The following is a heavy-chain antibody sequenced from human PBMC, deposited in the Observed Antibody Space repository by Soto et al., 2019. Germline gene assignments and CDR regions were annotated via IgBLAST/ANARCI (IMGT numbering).Heavy chain of an antibody. D-gene: IGHD3-10*01. CDR3: AGGSIIRRMDV. CDR1: GFTFSDYY. CDR2: ISGGSDYI. Sequence: PGGSLRLSCAASGFTFSDYYMSWIRQAPGKGLEWISFISGGSDYIEYADSLKGRFTISRDNAKNSLYLQMNSLRAGDTAVYFCAGGSIIRRMDVRGQGTTVTVSS. J-gene: IGHJ6*02. V-gene: IGHV3-11*06.